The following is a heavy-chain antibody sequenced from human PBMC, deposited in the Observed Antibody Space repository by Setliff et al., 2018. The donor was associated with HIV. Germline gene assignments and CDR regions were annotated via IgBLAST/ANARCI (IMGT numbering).Heavy chain of an antibody. Sequence: PGESLKISCQASGYIFTNFWIGWVRQMPGKGLEWMGTVYPGDFDSIYNESFQGHVTMSVDKATRTAYLEWSSLKASDTAIYYCARRKSEDSGYGPRYYDFWGQGTLVTV. CDR2: VYPGDFDS. J-gene: IGHJ4*02. CDR1: GYIFTNFW. V-gene: IGHV5-51*01. CDR3: ARRKSEDSGYGPRYYDF. D-gene: IGHD3-22*01.